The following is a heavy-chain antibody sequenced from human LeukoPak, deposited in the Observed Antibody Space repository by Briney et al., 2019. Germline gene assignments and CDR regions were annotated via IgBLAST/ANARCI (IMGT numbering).Heavy chain of an antibody. CDR1: GYTFTSYG. V-gene: IGHV1-18*01. Sequence: ASVKVSYKASGYTFTSYGISWVRQAPGQGLEWMGWISAYNGNTNYAQKLQGRVTMTTGTSTSTAYMELRSLRSDDTAVYYCARTMAAPDENWFDPWGQGTLVTVSS. D-gene: IGHD5-24*01. CDR3: ARTMAAPDENWFDP. CDR2: ISAYNGNT. J-gene: IGHJ5*02.